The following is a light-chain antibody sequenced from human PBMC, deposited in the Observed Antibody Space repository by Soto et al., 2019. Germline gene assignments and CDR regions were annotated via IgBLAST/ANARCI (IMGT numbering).Light chain of an antibody. Sequence: QSVLTQPPSVSAAPGQKVTISCSGRSSNIRDNYVSWYQQLPETAPKLLIYDNNKRPSGIPDRFSGSKSGTSATLGITGLQTGDEADYYCGTWDNSLSVVVFGGGTKLTVL. CDR3: GTWDNSLSVVV. CDR2: DNN. J-gene: IGLJ2*01. CDR1: SSNIRDNY. V-gene: IGLV1-51*01.